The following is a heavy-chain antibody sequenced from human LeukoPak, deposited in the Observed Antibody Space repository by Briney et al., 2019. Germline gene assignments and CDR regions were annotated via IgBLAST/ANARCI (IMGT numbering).Heavy chain of an antibody. CDR3: ARLDMDYRDSSGYGFDY. D-gene: IGHD3-22*01. V-gene: IGHV3-53*01. CDR1: GFTVSSNY. J-gene: IGHJ4*02. Sequence: GGSLRLSCAASGFTVSSNYMSWVRQAPGKGLEWVSVIYSGGSTYYADSVKGRFTISRDNSKNTLYLQMNSLRAEDTAVYYCARLDMDYRDSSGYGFDYWGQGTLVTVSS. CDR2: IYSGGST.